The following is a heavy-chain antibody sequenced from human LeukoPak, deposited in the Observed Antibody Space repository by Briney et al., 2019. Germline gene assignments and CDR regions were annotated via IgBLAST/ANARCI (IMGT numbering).Heavy chain of an antibody. D-gene: IGHD3-3*01. CDR2: INHSGST. J-gene: IGHJ4*02. CDR1: GGSFSGYY. CDR3: AIPSSGRVKVFDY. Sequence: PSETLSLTCAVYGGSFSGYYWSWIRQPPGKGLEWVGAINHSGSTNYNPSLKSRLTISVVTSKNQFSLKLSSVTAADTAVYYCAIPSSGRVKVFDYWGQGTLVTVSS. V-gene: IGHV4-34*01.